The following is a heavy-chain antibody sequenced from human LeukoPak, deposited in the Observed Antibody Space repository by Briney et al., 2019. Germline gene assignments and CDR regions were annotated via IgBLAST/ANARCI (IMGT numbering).Heavy chain of an antibody. CDR3: AKGVAVSSPYYFDY. V-gene: IGHV3-23*01. CDR1: GFTFTNYA. CDR2: ISGSGSST. Sequence: GGSLRLSCAASGFTFTNYAMRWVRQAPGKGLEWVSPISGSGSSTYYADSVKGRFTISRDNSKNTLYLQMDSLRAEDTAVYYCAKGVAVSSPYYFDYWGQGTLVTVSS. J-gene: IGHJ4*02. D-gene: IGHD5/OR15-5a*01.